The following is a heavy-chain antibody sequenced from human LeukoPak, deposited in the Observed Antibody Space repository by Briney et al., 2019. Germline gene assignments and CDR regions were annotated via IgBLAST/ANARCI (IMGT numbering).Heavy chain of an antibody. D-gene: IGHD1-7*01. J-gene: IGHJ4*02. CDR1: GYSFTGYY. CDR3: ARSNNWNYALNY. CDR2: ISTGNGNT. V-gene: IGHV1-18*04. Sequence: ASVKVSCEVSGYSFTGYYIHWVRQAPGQGLEWMGWISTGNGNTNYGQKFQGRVTMTTDTSTDTAYMELRSLRSDDSAMYYCARSNNWNYALNYWGQGTLVTVSS.